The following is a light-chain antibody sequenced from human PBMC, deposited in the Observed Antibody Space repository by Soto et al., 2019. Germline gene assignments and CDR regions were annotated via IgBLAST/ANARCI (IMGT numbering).Light chain of an antibody. Sequence: QSVLTQPPSASGSPGQSVTISCTGTSSDVGGYNYVSWYQHHPGKAPKVLIYEVTKRPSGVHERLSGSKSGNTASLTVSALQSEDEAEYSCSSYAGTNNYVSGTGTQLTVL. CDR1: SSDVGGYNY. CDR3: SSYAGTNNYV. V-gene: IGLV2-8*01. J-gene: IGLJ1*01. CDR2: EVT.